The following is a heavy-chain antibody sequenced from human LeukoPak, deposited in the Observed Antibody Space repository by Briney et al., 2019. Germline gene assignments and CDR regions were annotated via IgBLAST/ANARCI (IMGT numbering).Heavy chain of an antibody. J-gene: IGHJ4*02. CDR1: GHTFTSYA. CDR2: INVDNGDT. V-gene: IGHV1-18*01. CDR3: ARGRFPGSGSYYNSFDY. Sequence: GASVKVSCKTSGHTFTSYAITWVRQAPGQGLEWMGWINVDNGDTNCAQKFQGRVTMTTDTSTSTAYMELRSLRSDDTAVYYCARGRFPGSGSYYNSFDYWGQGTLVTVSS. D-gene: IGHD3-10*01.